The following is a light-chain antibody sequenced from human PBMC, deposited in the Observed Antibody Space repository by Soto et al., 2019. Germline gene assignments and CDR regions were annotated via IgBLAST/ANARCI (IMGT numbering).Light chain of an antibody. CDR2: KAS. V-gene: IGKV1-5*03. CDR1: QRISTW. Sequence: DIQMTQSPSTLSASVGDRVTITCRASQRISTWLAWYQQKPGKAPKLLVYKASTLERGVPSRFSGSGSGTEFTLTISSLQPDDFATYYCQQYNSYSTFGQGTKDEIK. CDR3: QQYNSYST. J-gene: IGKJ1*01.